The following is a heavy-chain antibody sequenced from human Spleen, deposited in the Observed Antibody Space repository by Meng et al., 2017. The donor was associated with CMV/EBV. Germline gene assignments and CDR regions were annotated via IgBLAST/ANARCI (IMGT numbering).Heavy chain of an antibody. J-gene: IGHJ5*02. V-gene: IGHV3-74*01. Sequence: GESLKISCAASGFTFSSYSMNWVRQAPGKGLEWVSRINNDGSSTNYADSVKGRFTISRDNAKNTLYLQMNSLRVEDTAVYYCARVSSGRLGWFDPWGQGTLVTVSS. CDR2: INNDGSST. CDR3: ARVSSGRLGWFDP. CDR1: GFTFSSYS. D-gene: IGHD2-15*01.